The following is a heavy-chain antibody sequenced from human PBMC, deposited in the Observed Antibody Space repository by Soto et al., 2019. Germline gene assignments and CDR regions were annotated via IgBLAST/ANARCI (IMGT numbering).Heavy chain of an antibody. Sequence: QVQLVQSEAEVQKPGSSVKVSCKAYGGTFSNYNINWVRQAPGQELERMGGIIPLYGTINYAQKFQGRVTITADESTSTAYRELGSLTSDDTAVYYCARDDGPHGESYSHNSWVQGTLVTLAS. CDR3: ARDDGPHGESYSHNS. CDR2: IIPLYGTI. J-gene: IGHJ4*02. CDR1: GGTFSNYN. D-gene: IGHD2-21*01. V-gene: IGHV1-69*01.